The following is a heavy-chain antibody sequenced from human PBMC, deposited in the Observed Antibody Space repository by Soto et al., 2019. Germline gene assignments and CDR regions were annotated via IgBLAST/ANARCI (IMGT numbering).Heavy chain of an antibody. J-gene: IGHJ4*02. CDR1: GYTCTSYG. V-gene: IGHV1-18*01. CDR3: ARVQSGYDFAY. D-gene: IGHD5-12*01. Sequence: QVQLVQYGAEVKKPGASVKVSCKASGYTCTSYGINWVRQARGQGLEWMGWISAYNGNTHYAQKLQGRVTMTTDTSTSTAYMELRSLRSDDTAVYYCARVQSGYDFAYWGQGTLVTVSS. CDR2: ISAYNGNT.